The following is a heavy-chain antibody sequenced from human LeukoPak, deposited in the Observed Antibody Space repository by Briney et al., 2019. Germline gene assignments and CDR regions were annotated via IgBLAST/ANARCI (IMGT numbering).Heavy chain of an antibody. V-gene: IGHV3-23*01. CDR2: ISASGSTT. CDR1: GFTSTDYA. Sequence: GGSLRLSCAASGFTSTDYAMGWVRQAPGQGLEWASTISASGSTTYYADSVRGRFTISRDNSKNTLSLQMSSLRAEDTAVYYCAKARTPYNSGFDYWGQGTLVAVSS. J-gene: IGHJ4*02. CDR3: AKARTPYNSGFDY. D-gene: IGHD6-19*01.